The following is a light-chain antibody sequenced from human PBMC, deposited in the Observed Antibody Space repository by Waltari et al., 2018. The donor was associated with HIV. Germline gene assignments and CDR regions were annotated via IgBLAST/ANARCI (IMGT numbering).Light chain of an antibody. J-gene: IGKJ4*01. Sequence: AIQLTQSPSSLSAFVGDRVTISCRASQDISSTLAWFQQKPGKAPKLLIYDASTLESGVPLRFSGSGSGTDFTLTISSLQPEDSATYYCQQCHSYPFTFGGGTKVEI. CDR1: QDISST. CDR2: DAS. CDR3: QQCHSYPFT. V-gene: IGKV1-13*02.